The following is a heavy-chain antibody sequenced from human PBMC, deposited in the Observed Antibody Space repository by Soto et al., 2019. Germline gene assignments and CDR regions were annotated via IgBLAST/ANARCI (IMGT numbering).Heavy chain of an antibody. CDR3: AREFIDGSGRRYFDY. CDR1: GFTFSSYG. Sequence: QVQLVESGGGVVQPGRSLRLSCAASGFTFSSYGMHWVRQAPGKGLEWVAVIWYDGSNKYYADSVKGRFTISRDNSKNTLHLQMNSLRAEDTAVYYCAREFIDGSGRRYFDYWGQGTLVTVSS. D-gene: IGHD6-25*01. V-gene: IGHV3-33*01. CDR2: IWYDGSNK. J-gene: IGHJ4*02.